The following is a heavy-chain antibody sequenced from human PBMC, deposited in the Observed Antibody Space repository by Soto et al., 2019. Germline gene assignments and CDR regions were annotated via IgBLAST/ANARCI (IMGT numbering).Heavy chain of an antibody. CDR1: GYSFTSYW. V-gene: IGHV5-10-1*01. J-gene: IGHJ5*02. Sequence: PGESLKISCKGSGYSFTSYWISWVRQMPGKGLEWMGRIDPSDSYTNYSPSFQGHVTISADKSISTAYLQWSSLKASDTAMYYCARLAGGFVVPLAWFDPWGQGTLVTVSS. CDR2: IDPSDSYT. D-gene: IGHD2-15*01. CDR3: ARLAGGFVVPLAWFDP.